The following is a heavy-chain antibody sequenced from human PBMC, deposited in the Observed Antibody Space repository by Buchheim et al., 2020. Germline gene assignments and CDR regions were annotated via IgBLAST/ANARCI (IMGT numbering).Heavy chain of an antibody. Sequence: EVQLVQSGAEVKKPGESLRISCKGSGYRFSSYWINWVRQVPGKGLEWMGKIDTDNYYSNYSPSFDGHVSFSADTSISTAFPQWSSLTASDTAIYYCVAEGYAYGADSDYWGQGTL. CDR2: IDTDNYYS. J-gene: IGHJ4*02. D-gene: IGHD4/OR15-4a*01. CDR1: GYRFSSYW. V-gene: IGHV5-10-1*01. CDR3: VAEGYAYGADSDY.